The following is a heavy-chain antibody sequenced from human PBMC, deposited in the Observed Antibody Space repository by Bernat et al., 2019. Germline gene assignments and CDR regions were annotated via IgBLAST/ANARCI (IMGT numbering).Heavy chain of an antibody. Sequence: DVQLLESGGGLVQPGVSLRLSCAASGFSFSTYGMSWVRQASRKGLEWVSGISGSGMNTYYADSVKGRFTISRDNSKTTLYLHMNSLRAEDTAVYYCARDLEPGIAAALFDYWGQGTLVTVSS. CDR1: GFSFSTYG. V-gene: IGHV3-23*01. J-gene: IGHJ4*02. D-gene: IGHD6-13*01. CDR2: ISGSGMNT. CDR3: ARDLEPGIAAALFDY.